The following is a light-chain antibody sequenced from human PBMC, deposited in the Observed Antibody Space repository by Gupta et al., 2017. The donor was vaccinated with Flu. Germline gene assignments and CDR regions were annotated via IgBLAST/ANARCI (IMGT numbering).Light chain of an antibody. V-gene: IGKV1-5*03. CDR1: QSISSW. CDR2: KAS. Sequence: DVQMSQPPPTQPASVGDRVTITCRASQSISSWLAWYQQKPGKAPKLLMYKASSLESGVPSRFSGSGSGTEFTLTISSLQPDDFATYYCQQYNSFSTFGQGTKVEIK. CDR3: QQYNSFST. J-gene: IGKJ1*01.